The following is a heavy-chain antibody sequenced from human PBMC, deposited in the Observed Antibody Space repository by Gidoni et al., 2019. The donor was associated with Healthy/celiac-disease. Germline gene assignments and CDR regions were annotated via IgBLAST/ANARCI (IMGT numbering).Heavy chain of an antibody. CDR3: AKDILPFDY. Sequence: EVQLLEAGGGLVQPGGSLRLPCAASGLPFSSYAMSWVRQAPGKGVGWVSAISGSGGSTYYADSVKGRFTISRDNSKNKLYLQMNSLRAEDTAVYYCAKDILPFDYWGQGTLVTVSS. CDR1: GLPFSSYA. CDR2: ISGSGGST. V-gene: IGHV3-23*01. J-gene: IGHJ4*02.